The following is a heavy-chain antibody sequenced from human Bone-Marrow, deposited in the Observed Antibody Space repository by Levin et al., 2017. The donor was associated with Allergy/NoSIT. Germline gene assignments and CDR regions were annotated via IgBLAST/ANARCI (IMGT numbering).Heavy chain of an antibody. D-gene: IGHD6-19*01. CDR2: ISNDGSHQ. J-gene: IGHJ6*02. CDR1: GFTFRSHG. Sequence: GESLKISCAVSGFTFRSHGMHWVRQAPGEGLEWVAVISNDGSHQYYADSVKGRFTISRDTSKNTLFLQMNRLRVDDTAVYYCAKDRGYSKGWSHGVDVWGQGTTVTVSS. CDR3: AKDRGYSKGWSHGVDV. V-gene: IGHV3-30*18.